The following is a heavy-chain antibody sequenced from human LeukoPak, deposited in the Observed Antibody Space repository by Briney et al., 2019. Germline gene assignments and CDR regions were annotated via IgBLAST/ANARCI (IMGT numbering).Heavy chain of an antibody. Sequence: PGGSLRLSCAASGFTFSSYWMSWVRQAPGKGLEWVANIKQDGSEKYYVDSVKGRFTISRDNAKNSLCLQMNSLRAEDTAVYYCARDLGTIAAAGIDYWGQGTLVTVSS. V-gene: IGHV3-7*03. CDR2: IKQDGSEK. J-gene: IGHJ4*02. CDR3: ARDLGTIAAAGIDY. D-gene: IGHD6-13*01. CDR1: GFTFSSYW.